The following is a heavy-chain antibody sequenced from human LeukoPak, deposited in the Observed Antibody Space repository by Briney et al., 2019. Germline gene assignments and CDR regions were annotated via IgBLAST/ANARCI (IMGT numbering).Heavy chain of an antibody. CDR1: GLTFSSYA. D-gene: IGHD1-26*01. V-gene: IGHV3-74*03. J-gene: IGHJ4*02. Sequence: PGGSLRLSCAASGLTFSSYAMSWVRQAPGKGLVWVSRINSDGSSTTYADSVKGRFTISRDNAKNTLYLQMNSLRAEDTAVYYCAREDSGSSIDYWGQGTLVTVSS. CDR2: INSDGSST. CDR3: AREDSGSSIDY.